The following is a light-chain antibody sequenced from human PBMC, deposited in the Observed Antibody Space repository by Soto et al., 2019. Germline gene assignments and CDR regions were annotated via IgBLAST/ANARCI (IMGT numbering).Light chain of an antibody. CDR2: GAF. CDR3: QQTYPFPLT. J-gene: IGKJ4*01. CDR1: HDISSY. Sequence: DIPMTQSPSSVSASVGDRVTFNCRASHDISSYLAWYQQKPGKAPKVLIYGAFSLQSGVPSRFSCSGSGTDFTLTHSSLQPEDFATYSCQQTYPFPLTFGGGTKVEIK. V-gene: IGKV1D-12*01.